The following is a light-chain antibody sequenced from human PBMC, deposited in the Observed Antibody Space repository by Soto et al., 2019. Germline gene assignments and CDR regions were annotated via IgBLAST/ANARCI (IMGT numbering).Light chain of an antibody. CDR1: QSVLYSSNNKNY. J-gene: IGKJ1*01. CDR2: WAS. Sequence: DLVLTHSPDSLAVSLGERATINCKSSQSVLYSSNNKNYLAWYQQKPRQPPKLLIYWASTRESGVPDRFSGSGSGTDFTLTISSLQAEDVAVYYCQQYYSTPPTFGQGTKVDIK. V-gene: IGKV4-1*01. CDR3: QQYYSTPPT.